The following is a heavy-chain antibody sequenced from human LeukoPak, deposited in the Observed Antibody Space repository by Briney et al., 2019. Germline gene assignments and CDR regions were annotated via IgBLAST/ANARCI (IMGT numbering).Heavy chain of an antibody. CDR2: IYSGGTT. J-gene: IGHJ4*02. V-gene: IGHV3-53*01. Sequence: GGSLRLSCAASGFTVSNNYMSWVRQAPGKGLEWVSVIYSGGTTYYADSVKGRFTISRDNSKNTLYLQMNSLRAEDTAVYYCARDFFHSSDSRPFDYWGQGTLVTVSS. CDR3: ARDFFHSSDSRPFDY. CDR1: GFTVSNNY. D-gene: IGHD3-22*01.